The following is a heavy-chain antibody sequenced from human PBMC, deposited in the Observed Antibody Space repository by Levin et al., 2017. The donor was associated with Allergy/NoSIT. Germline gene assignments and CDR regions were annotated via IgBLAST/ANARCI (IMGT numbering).Heavy chain of an antibody. Sequence: GGSLRLSCVGSGFTFENHGIHWVRQAPGKGLEWVSVSSYDGSDEYYGESVRGRITMSRDNSKNTVYLQIDTVRPDDTALYSCAKTGGNHRHEFDSWGQGILVTVSS. CDR2: SSYDGSDE. J-gene: IGHJ4*02. D-gene: IGHD1-1*01. CDR1: GFTFENHG. V-gene: IGHV3-30*18. CDR3: AKTGGNHRHEFDS.